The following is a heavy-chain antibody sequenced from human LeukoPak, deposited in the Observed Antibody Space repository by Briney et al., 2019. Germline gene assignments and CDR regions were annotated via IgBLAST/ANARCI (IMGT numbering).Heavy chain of an antibody. CDR2: INSDGSST. CDR1: GFTFSNYW. D-gene: IGHD2/OR15-2a*01. Sequence: GGSLRPSCAASGFTFSNYWMHWVRQAPGKGPVWVSRINSDGSSTSYADSVQGRFTISRDNAKNTLFLQMNSLRVEDTAVYYCASTNRLDYWGQGTLVTVSS. J-gene: IGHJ4*02. V-gene: IGHV3-74*01. CDR3: ASTNRLDY.